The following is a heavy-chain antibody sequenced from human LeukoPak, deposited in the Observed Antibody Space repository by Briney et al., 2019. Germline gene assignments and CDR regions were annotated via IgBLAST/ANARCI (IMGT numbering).Heavy chain of an antibody. CDR2: ISYDGSNK. J-gene: IGHJ4*02. V-gene: IGHV3-30*18. Sequence: PGGSLRLSCAASGFTFSSYSMNWVRQAPGKGLEWVAVISYDGSNKYYADSVKGRFTISRDNSKNTLYLQMNSLRAEDTAVYYCAKDRDWGNSINEVDYWGQGTLVTVSS. D-gene: IGHD3-16*01. CDR1: GFTFSSYS. CDR3: AKDRDWGNSINEVDY.